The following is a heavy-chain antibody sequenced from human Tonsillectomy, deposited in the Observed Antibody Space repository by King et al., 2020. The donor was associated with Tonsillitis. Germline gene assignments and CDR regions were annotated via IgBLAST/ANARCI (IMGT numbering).Heavy chain of an antibody. CDR2: ISGSGGRI. CDR1: GFTFSNNA. J-gene: IGHJ4*02. Sequence: QLVQSGGGLVQPGGSLRLSCAASGFTFSNNAMSWVRQAPGKGLEWVSAISGSGGRIYYADSVKGRFPISRDNSKNTLYLQMNSLRAEDTAVYYCAKDLAEYGDYWGQGTLVTVSS. V-gene: IGHV3-23*04. D-gene: IGHD2-2*01. CDR3: AKDLAEYGDY.